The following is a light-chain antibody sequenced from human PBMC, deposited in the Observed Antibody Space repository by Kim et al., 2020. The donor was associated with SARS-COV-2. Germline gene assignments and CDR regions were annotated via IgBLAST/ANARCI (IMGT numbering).Light chain of an antibody. CDR3: SSYTTSNTFV. Sequence: GQSITISCTGTSSDVGAYYYVSWYQHHPGKAPKLMIYDVNKRPSGGSDRFSGSKSGNTASLTISGLQAEDEADYYCSSYTTSNTFVFGTGTTVTVL. J-gene: IGLJ1*01. CDR2: DVN. CDR1: SSDVGAYYY. V-gene: IGLV2-14*03.